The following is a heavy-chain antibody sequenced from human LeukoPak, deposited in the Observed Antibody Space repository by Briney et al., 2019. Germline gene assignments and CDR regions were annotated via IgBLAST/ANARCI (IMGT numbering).Heavy chain of an antibody. CDR2: INGYETST. CDR3: ARDRAESNWTNHTLFDS. Sequence: GSLRLSCEASGFTFRDHWMHWVRQVPGKGLVWVSRINGYETSTAYADSVKGRFTISRDNARNTLYLQMNSLRVEDTAIYYCARDRAESNWTNHTLFDSWGQGTPVTVSS. D-gene: IGHD1/OR15-1a*01. CDR1: GFTFRDHW. J-gene: IGHJ4*02. V-gene: IGHV3-74*01.